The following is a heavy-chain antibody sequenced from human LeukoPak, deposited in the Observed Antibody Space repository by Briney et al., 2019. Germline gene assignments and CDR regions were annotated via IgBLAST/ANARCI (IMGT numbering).Heavy chain of an antibody. Sequence: GASVKVSCKASGYTFTSYAMHWVRQAPGQRLEWMGWINAGNGNTKYSQKFQGRVTITRDTSASTAYMELSSLRSKDTAVYYCARGWELPDNWFDPWGQGTLVTVSS. CDR3: ARGWELPDNWFDP. V-gene: IGHV1-3*01. D-gene: IGHD1-26*01. CDR1: GYTFTSYA. J-gene: IGHJ5*02. CDR2: INAGNGNT.